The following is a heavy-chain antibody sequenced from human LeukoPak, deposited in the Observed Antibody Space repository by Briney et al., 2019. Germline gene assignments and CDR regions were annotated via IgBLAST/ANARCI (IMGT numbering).Heavy chain of an antibody. J-gene: IGHJ4*02. CDR1: GGSISSGGYS. Sequence: SETLSLTCAVSGGSISSGGYSWSWIRQPPGKGLEWIGYIYHSGSTYYNPSLKSRVTISVDRSKNQFSLKLSSVTAADTAVYYCARGGRDYVWGSYRPHYFDYWGQGTLVTVSS. CDR2: IYHSGST. V-gene: IGHV4-30-2*01. CDR3: ARGGRDYVWGSYRPHYFDY. D-gene: IGHD3-16*02.